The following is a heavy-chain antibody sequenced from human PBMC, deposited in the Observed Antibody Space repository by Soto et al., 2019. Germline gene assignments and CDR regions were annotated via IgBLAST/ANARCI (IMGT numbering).Heavy chain of an antibody. CDR2: IYYSGST. CDR1: GGSISSYY. V-gene: IGHV4-59*08. Sequence: QVQLQESGPGLVKPSETLSLTCTVSGGSISSYYWSWIRQPPGKGLEWIGYIYYSGSTNYNPSLKRPLTISVDTSKTQFSLKLSSVTYSDTAVYYCAGRGYTLNFWGQGTLVTVSS. D-gene: IGHD6-13*01. J-gene: IGHJ4*02. CDR3: AGRGYTLNF.